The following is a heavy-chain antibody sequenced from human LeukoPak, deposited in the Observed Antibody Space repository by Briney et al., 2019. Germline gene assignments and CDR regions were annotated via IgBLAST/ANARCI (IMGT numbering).Heavy chain of an antibody. CDR2: IYTSGST. Sequence: SETLSLTCTVSGGSISSYYWSWIRQPAGKGLGWIGRIYTSGSTNYNPSLKSRVTMSVDTSKNQFSLKLSSVTAADTAVYYCARVGESMARDYWGQGTQVTVSS. CDR3: ARVGESMARDY. J-gene: IGHJ4*02. V-gene: IGHV4-4*07. CDR1: GGSISSYY. D-gene: IGHD3-10*01.